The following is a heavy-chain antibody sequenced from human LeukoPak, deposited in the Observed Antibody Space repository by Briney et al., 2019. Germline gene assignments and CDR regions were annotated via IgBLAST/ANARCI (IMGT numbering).Heavy chain of an antibody. J-gene: IGHJ5*02. Sequence: GGSLRLSCAASGLTVSSNYMGWVRQAPGKGLEWASVIYSGVNTYYADSVKGRFSISRDNSKNTVYLQMISLRVEDTAVYYCARLVTGTTVINSGWFDPWGQGTLVTVSS. D-gene: IGHD4-23*01. CDR3: ARLVTGTTVINSGWFDP. V-gene: IGHV3-66*04. CDR1: GLTVSSNY. CDR2: IYSGVNT.